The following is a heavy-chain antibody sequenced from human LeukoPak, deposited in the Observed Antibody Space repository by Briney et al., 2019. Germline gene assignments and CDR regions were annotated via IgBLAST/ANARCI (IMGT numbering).Heavy chain of an antibody. CDR2: INWNGGST. V-gene: IGHV3-20*04. CDR3: ARESSYGSGSYLGY. Sequence: PGGSLRLSCAASGFTFDDYGMSWVRQAPGKGLEWVSGINWNGGSTGYADSVKGRFTISRDNAKNSLYLQMNSLRAEDTALYYCARESSYGSGSYLGYWGQGTLVTVSS. J-gene: IGHJ4*02. CDR1: GFTFDDYG. D-gene: IGHD3-10*01.